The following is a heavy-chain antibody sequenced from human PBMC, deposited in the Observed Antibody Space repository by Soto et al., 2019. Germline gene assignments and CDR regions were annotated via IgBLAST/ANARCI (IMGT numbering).Heavy chain of an antibody. CDR2: INAGNGNT. CDR3: SESYSYYGMDV. D-gene: IGHD3-10*01. V-gene: IGHV1-3*05. CDR1: GYTFTSYA. Sequence: QVQLVQSGAEEKKPGASVKVSCKASGYTFTSYAMHWVRQAPGQRLEWMGWINAGNGNTKYSQKFQGRVTITRDTSASTAYMELSSLRSEDTAVYYCSESYSYYGMDVWGQGTTVTVSS. J-gene: IGHJ6*02.